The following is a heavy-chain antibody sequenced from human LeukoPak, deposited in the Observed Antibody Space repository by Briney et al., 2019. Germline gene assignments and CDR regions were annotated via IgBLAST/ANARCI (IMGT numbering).Heavy chain of an antibody. CDR1: GGSISSYY. Sequence: PSETLSLTCTVSGGSISSYYWGWIRQPPGKGLEWIGSIYYSGSTYYNPSLKSRVTISVDTSKNQFSLKLSSVTAADTAVYYCARETVLMVYAFFDYWGQGTLVTVSS. D-gene: IGHD2-8*01. J-gene: IGHJ4*02. CDR2: IYYSGST. CDR3: ARETVLMVYAFFDY. V-gene: IGHV4-39*07.